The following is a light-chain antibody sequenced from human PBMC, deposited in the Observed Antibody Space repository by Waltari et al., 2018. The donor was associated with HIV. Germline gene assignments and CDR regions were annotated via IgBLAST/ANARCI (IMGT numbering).Light chain of an antibody. CDR1: SGHSSHA. Sequence: QLVLTQSPSASASLGASVKLTCTLSSGHSSHAIPWPPQQPEKGPRYLMKLNSDGSHSKGDGIPDRFSGSSSGAERYLTISSLQSEDEADYYCQTWGTGIPVFGGGTKLTVL. CDR2: LNSDGSH. V-gene: IGLV4-69*01. J-gene: IGLJ2*01. CDR3: QTWGTGIPV.